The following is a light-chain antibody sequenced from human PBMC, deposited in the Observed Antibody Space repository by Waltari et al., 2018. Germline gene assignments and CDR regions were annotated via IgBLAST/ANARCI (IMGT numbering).Light chain of an antibody. J-gene: IGLJ1*01. CDR2: GVT. V-gene: IGLV2-18*02. Sequence: QSPLTQPPSVSGSPGQSVTISCTGTSSDVGRYDRVSWYQQSPGTAPKLLIYGVTSRPSGVPDRLSVSKSGNTASLTISGLQAEDEGDYYCSSYTTSSTFVFGTGTEVTVL. CDR3: SSYTTSSTFV. CDR1: SSDVGRYDR.